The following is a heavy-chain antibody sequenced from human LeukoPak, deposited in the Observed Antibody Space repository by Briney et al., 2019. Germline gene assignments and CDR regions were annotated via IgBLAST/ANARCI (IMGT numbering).Heavy chain of an antibody. J-gene: IGHJ5*02. Sequence: SETLSLTCAVYGGSFSGYYWSWIRQPPGKGLEWIGEINHSGSTNYNPSLKSRVTISVDKSKNQFSLKLSSVTAADTAVYYCARKTSPYSSGWYGPNWFDPWGQGTLVTVSS. D-gene: IGHD6-19*01. CDR1: GGSFSGYY. CDR3: ARKTSPYSSGWYGPNWFDP. V-gene: IGHV4-34*01. CDR2: INHSGST.